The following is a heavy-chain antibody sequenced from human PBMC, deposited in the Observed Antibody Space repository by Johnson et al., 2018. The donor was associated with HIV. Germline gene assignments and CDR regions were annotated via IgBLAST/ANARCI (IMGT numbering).Heavy chain of an antibody. CDR1: GFTFSTYG. V-gene: IGHV3-72*01. CDR3: AKDCVGVWWSRAFDI. J-gene: IGHJ3*02. Sequence: VQLVESGGGVVQPGRSLRLSCAASGFTFSTYGMHWVRQAPGKGLEWVGRTRNKANSYTTEYAASVKGRFTISRDDSKNSLYLQMNSLKTEDTAVHYCAKDCVGVWWSRAFDIWGQGTMVTVSS. D-gene: IGHD2-21*01. CDR2: TRNKANSYTT.